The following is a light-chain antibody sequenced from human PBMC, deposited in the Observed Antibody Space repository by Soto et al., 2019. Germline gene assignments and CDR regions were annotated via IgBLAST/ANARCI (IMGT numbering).Light chain of an antibody. Sequence: DIPMTQSPSTLSASVGDRVTITCRASQSISSWLAWYQQKPGKAPNLLIYDASSLESGVPSRFSGSGSGTEFTLTISSLQRDDFATYYCQQYNSYSLTFGGGTKVEIK. V-gene: IGKV1-5*01. CDR3: QQYNSYSLT. J-gene: IGKJ4*01. CDR2: DAS. CDR1: QSISSW.